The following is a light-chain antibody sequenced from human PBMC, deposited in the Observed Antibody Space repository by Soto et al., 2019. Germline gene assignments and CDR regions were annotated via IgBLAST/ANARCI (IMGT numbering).Light chain of an antibody. CDR2: DAS. V-gene: IGKV3-11*01. Sequence: EIVLTQSPATLSFSPGERATLSCRASQNVSSYLAWYQQKPGQAPRLLIYDASNRATGIPARFSGSGSGTDFTLTISSLEPEDFAVYYCQQRSNWPITFGQGTRLEIK. CDR1: QNVSSY. J-gene: IGKJ5*01. CDR3: QQRSNWPIT.